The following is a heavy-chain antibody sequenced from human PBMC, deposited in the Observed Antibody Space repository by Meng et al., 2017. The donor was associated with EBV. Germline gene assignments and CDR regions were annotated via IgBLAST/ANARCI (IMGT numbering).Heavy chain of an antibody. CDR3: ARGDYTNYPRWFDP. D-gene: IGHD4-11*01. CDR1: GGSVNNESYY. V-gene: IGHV4-61*01. J-gene: IGHJ5*02. CDR2: IYYTGST. Sequence: QVQLQESGPGLVKPSETLSLTCTVSGGSVNNESYYWGWPRQPPGKGLEYIGYIYYTGSTNYNSSLKSRVTISLDKSKNQFSLKLTSLTAADTAIYYCARGDYTNYPRWFDPCGQGTLCSVSS.